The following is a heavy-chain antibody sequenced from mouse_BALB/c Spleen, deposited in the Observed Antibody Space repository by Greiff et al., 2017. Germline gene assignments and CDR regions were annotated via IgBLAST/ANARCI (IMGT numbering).Heavy chain of an antibody. V-gene: IGHV1-5*01. D-gene: IGHD2-10*01. Sequence: EVQLQQSGTVLARPGASVKMSCKASGYSFTSYWMHWVKQRPGQGLEWIGAIYPGNSDTSYNQKFKGKAKLTAVTSASTAYMELSSLTNEDSAVYYCTRFPYYGNYAPFYAMDYWGQGTSGTVSS. CDR3: TRFPYYGNYAPFYAMDY. CDR2: IYPGNSDT. J-gene: IGHJ4*01. CDR1: GYSFTSYW.